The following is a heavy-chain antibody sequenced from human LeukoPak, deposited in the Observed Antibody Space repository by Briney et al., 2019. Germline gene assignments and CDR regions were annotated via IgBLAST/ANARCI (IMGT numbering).Heavy chain of an antibody. V-gene: IGHV3-53*05. Sequence: GGSLRLSCAASGFTVSSNYMSWVRQAPGKGLEWVSIIYSGGSTFYADSVKGRFTISRDNSKNTLYLQMNSLRAEDTAVYYCSSSSWNYYFDYWGQGTLVTVSS. CDR3: SSSSWNYYFDY. D-gene: IGHD6-13*01. J-gene: IGHJ4*02. CDR2: IYSGGST. CDR1: GFTVSSNY.